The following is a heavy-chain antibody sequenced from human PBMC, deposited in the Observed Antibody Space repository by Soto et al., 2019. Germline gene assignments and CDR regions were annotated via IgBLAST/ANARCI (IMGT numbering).Heavy chain of an antibody. CDR1: GGSISSGGYY. Sequence: TRSLTCTVSGGSISSGGYYWSWIRQHPGKGLEWIGYIYYSGSTYYNPSLKSRVTISVDTSKNQFSLKLSSVTAADTAVYYCARGLRDYYDSSGYYRLINFDYWGQGTLVTVSS. CDR3: ARGLRDYYDSSGYYRLINFDY. CDR2: IYYSGST. J-gene: IGHJ4*02. D-gene: IGHD3-22*01. V-gene: IGHV4-31*03.